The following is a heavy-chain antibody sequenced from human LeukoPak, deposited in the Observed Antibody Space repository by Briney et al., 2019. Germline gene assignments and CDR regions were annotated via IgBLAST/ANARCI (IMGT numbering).Heavy chain of an antibody. J-gene: IGHJ4*02. CDR2: FNHSWGA. D-gene: IGHD3-10*01. Sequence: SETLSLTCGVYSGSFSGYYWTWFRQPPGKGLEWIGEFNHSWGAKYNPSLKSRATISVDTSKNHLSLSLTSVTAADTAVYYCAASLWFGIYPDYWGQGSLVTVSS. CDR1: SGSFSGYY. V-gene: IGHV4-34*01. CDR3: AASLWFGIYPDY.